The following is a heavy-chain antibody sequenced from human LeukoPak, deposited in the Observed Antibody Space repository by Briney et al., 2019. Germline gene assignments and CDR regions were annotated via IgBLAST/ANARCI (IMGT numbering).Heavy chain of an antibody. Sequence: GGSLRLSCAASGFTFSSYAMHWVRQAPGKGLEWVAFIHSDGSNKHYAGSVKGRLTISRDNSKNMLYLQMSTLRAEDTAIYYCAKELGFRGALHIWGQGTMVTVSS. CDR3: AKELGFRGALHI. CDR1: GFTFSSYA. CDR2: IHSDGSNK. D-gene: IGHD3-3*02. V-gene: IGHV3-30*02. J-gene: IGHJ3*02.